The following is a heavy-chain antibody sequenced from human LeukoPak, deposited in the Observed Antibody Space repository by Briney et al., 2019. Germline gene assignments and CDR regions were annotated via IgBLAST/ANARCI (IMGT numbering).Heavy chain of an antibody. CDR1: GFTFSSYS. Sequence: PGGSLRLSCAASGFTFSSYSMNWVRQAPGKGLEWVSSISSSSSYIYYADSVKGRFTISRDNAKNSLYLQMNSLRAEDMAVYYCARDVVVRGTVLDYWGQGTLVTVSS. CDR3: ARDVVVRGTVLDY. CDR2: ISSSSSYI. V-gene: IGHV3-21*01. J-gene: IGHJ4*02. D-gene: IGHD2-21*01.